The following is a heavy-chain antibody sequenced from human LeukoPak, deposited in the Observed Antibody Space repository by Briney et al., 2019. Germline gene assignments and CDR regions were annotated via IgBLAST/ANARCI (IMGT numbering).Heavy chain of an antibody. Sequence: GASLRLSCAVSGFNLSRYAMSWVRKAPGKGLEWVSAISDSGGSTYYADSVKGRFTISRDNSRNTLYLQMNTLRAEDTAVYYCAKCRGSSWSDYFDYWGQGTLVTVSS. CDR1: GFNLSRYA. D-gene: IGHD6-13*01. J-gene: IGHJ4*02. V-gene: IGHV3-23*01. CDR3: AKCRGSSWSDYFDY. CDR2: ISDSGGST.